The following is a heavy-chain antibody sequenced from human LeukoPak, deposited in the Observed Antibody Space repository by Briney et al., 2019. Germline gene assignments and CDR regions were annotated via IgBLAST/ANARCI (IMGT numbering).Heavy chain of an antibody. CDR1: GFTFSSYA. V-gene: IGHV3-64*01. J-gene: IGHJ4*02. CDR3: ARVVAGTLFVVDY. D-gene: IGHD6-19*01. Sequence: GGSLRLSCAASGFTFSSYAMHWVRQAPGKGLEYVSAISSNGGSTYYANSVKGRFTISRDNSKNTLYLQMGSLRAEDMAVYYCARVVAGTLFVVDYWGQGTLVTVSS. CDR2: ISSNGGST.